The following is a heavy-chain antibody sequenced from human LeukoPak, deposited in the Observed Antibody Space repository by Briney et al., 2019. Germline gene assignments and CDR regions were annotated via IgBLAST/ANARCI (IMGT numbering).Heavy chain of an antibody. CDR2: ISSSSSYI. CDR1: GFTFSSYS. D-gene: IGHD3-22*01. Sequence: GGSLRLSCAASGFTFSSYSMNWVRQAPGKGLEWVSSISSSSSYIYYADSVKGRFTISRDNSKNTLYLQMNSLRAEDTAVYYCAKDGLSDTYYYDSSGYWGQGTLVTVSS. V-gene: IGHV3-21*01. CDR3: AKDGLSDTYYYDSSGY. J-gene: IGHJ4*02.